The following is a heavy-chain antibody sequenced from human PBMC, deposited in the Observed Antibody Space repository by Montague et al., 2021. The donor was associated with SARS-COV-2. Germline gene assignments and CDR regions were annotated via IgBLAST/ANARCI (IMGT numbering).Heavy chain of an antibody. V-gene: IGHV4-39*07. D-gene: IGHD3-9*01. CDR2: IDDGGST. CDR1: GGSISSSSYD. J-gene: IGHJ4*02. Sequence: SETLSLTCTVAGGSISSSSYDWGWIRQPPGKGLEWFGGIDDGGSTXYNPFLESRVTVSVDTSRNQCSLKVSAVTAADTAVYYCERAQGLSGYYSLTCYFNYWGQGTLVTVSS. CDR3: ERAQGLSGYYSLTCYFNY.